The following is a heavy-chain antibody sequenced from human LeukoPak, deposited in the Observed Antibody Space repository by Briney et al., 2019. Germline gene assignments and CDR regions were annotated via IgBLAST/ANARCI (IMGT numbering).Heavy chain of an antibody. D-gene: IGHD3-22*01. CDR1: GFTFNSYW. V-gene: IGHV3-7*04. CDR2: VKQDGSEK. J-gene: IGHJ3*02. CDR3: ARGRAPSRWLFILNAFDI. Sequence: GGSLRLSCAASGFTFNSYWMNWVRQAPGKGLEWVANVKQDGSEKYYVDSVKGRSTISRDNAKNSLYLQMNSLRAEDTAVYYCARGRAPSRWLFILNAFDIWGQGTMVTVSS.